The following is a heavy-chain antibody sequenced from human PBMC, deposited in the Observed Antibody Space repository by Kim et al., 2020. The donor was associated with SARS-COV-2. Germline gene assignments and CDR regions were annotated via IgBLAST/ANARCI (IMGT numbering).Heavy chain of an antibody. V-gene: IGHV4-59*01. Sequence: SETLSLTCAVSGGSISGYYWSWIRQPPGKGLEWIGFIYYSGSTYYNPSLRSRVTISVDTSKNHFSLTLSSVTAADTAIYYCARGEYCSGGSCSHRYFDLWGRGTLVTVSS. J-gene: IGHJ2*01. CDR3: ARGEYCSGGSCSHRYFDL. CDR1: GGSISGYY. D-gene: IGHD2-15*01. CDR2: IYYSGST.